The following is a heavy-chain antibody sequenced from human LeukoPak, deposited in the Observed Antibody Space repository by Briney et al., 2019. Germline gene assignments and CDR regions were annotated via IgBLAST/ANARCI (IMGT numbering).Heavy chain of an antibody. Sequence: ASVKVSCKASGYTFTGYYMHWVRQAPGQGLEWMGWINPNSGGTNYAQKLQGRVTMTTDTSTSTAYMELRSLRSDDTAVYYCARPRGIAVAARRGPFDPWGQGTLVTVSS. D-gene: IGHD6-19*01. CDR3: ARPRGIAVAARRGPFDP. CDR1: GYTFTGYY. V-gene: IGHV1-2*02. J-gene: IGHJ5*02. CDR2: INPNSGGT.